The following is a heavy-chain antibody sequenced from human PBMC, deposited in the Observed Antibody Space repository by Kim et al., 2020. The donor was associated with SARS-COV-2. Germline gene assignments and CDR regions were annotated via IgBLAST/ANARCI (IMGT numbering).Heavy chain of an antibody. J-gene: IGHJ4*02. CDR3: ASLAAANTALTYFDY. D-gene: IGHD6-13*01. V-gene: IGHV3-7*01. CDR2: IKQDGSEK. CDR1: GFTFSSYW. Sequence: GGSLRLSCAVSGFTFSSYWMSWVRQAPGKGLEWVANIKQDGSEKYYVDSVKGRFTISRDNAKNSLYLQMNSLRAEDTAVYYCASLAAANTALTYFDYWGQGTLVTVSS.